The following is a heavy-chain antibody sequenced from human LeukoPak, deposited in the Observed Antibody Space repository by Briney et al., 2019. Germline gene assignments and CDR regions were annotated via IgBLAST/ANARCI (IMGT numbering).Heavy chain of an antibody. V-gene: IGHV4-61*08. Sequence: SETLSLTCTVSDGSVSSGGYYWSWIRQPPGKGLEWIGHIFYSGNTNYNPSLKSRVTISVDTSKNQFSLKLSSVTAADTAVYYCARDTNGVDVWGQGTTVTVSS. J-gene: IGHJ6*02. D-gene: IGHD1-1*01. CDR3: ARDTNGVDV. CDR1: DGSVSSGGYY. CDR2: IFYSGNT.